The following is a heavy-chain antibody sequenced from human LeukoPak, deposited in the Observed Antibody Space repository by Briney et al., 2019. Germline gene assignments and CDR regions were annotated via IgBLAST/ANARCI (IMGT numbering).Heavy chain of an antibody. CDR2: IRSKANSYAT. J-gene: IGHJ4*02. D-gene: IGHD3-16*01. V-gene: IGHV3-73*01. CDR3: TRMGAGFDH. Sequence: GGSLRLSCAASGFTFSGSAMHWVRQASGKGLEWVGRIRSKANSYATAYAASVKGRFTISRDDSKNTAYLQMNSLKTEDTAVYYCTRMGAGFDHWGQGTLVTVSS. CDR1: GFTFSGSA.